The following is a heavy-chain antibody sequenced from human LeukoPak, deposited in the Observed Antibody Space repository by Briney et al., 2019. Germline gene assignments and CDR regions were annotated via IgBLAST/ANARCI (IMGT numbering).Heavy chain of an antibody. V-gene: IGHV3-21*01. CDR1: GFTFNVYS. CDR2: ISTSSNSI. D-gene: IGHD2-15*01. J-gene: IGHJ4*02. Sequence: GGSLRLSCTASGFTFNVYSMSWVRQAPGKGLEWVSSISTSSNSIYYADSVNGQFTISRDNAKNSLYLQMNNLRAEDMAVYYCARGPSCSSVSCYTTGLFDYWGRGTLVTVSS. CDR3: ARGPSCSSVSCYTTGLFDY.